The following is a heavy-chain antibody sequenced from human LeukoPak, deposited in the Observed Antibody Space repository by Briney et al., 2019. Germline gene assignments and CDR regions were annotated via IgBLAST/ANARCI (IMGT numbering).Heavy chain of an antibody. D-gene: IGHD6-6*01. J-gene: IGHJ4*02. CDR3: ARASYSSWTYFEY. Sequence: GRSLRLSCAASGFTFSSYGMHWVRQAPGKGLEWVAVIWYDGSNKYYADSVEGRFTVSRDNSKNTLYLQMNTLRAEDTAVYYCARASYSSWTYFEYWGQGTLVTVSS. CDR1: GFTFSSYG. CDR2: IWYDGSNK. V-gene: IGHV3-33*01.